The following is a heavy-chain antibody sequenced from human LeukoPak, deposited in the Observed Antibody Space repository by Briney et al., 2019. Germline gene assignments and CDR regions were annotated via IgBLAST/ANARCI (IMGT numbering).Heavy chain of an antibody. D-gene: IGHD5-24*01. J-gene: IGHJ4*02. CDR1: GGSISSHY. CDR3: AGGDGYNFALDC. CDR2: IYYSGST. V-gene: IGHV4-59*11. Sequence: SETLSLTCTVSGGSISSHYWSWIRQPPGKGLEWIGYIYYSGSTNYNASLKSRVTISVDTSKNQFSLKLSSVTAADTAVYYCAGGDGYNFALDCWGQGTLVTVSS.